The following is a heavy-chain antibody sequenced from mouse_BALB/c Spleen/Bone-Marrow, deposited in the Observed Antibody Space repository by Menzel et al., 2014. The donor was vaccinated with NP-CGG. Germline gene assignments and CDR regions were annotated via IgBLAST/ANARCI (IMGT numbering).Heavy chain of an antibody. CDR2: IYPGDGDT. CDR1: GYAFSSYW. V-gene: IGHV1-80*01. Sequence: QVQLRQSGAELVRPGSSVKISCKASGYAFSSYWMNWVKQRPGQGLEWIGQIYPGDGDTNYNGKFKGKATLTADKSSSTAYMQLSSLISEDSAFYFGARQYGNYFDYWGQGTTLTVSS. CDR3: ARQYGNYFDY. D-gene: IGHD2-10*02. J-gene: IGHJ2*01.